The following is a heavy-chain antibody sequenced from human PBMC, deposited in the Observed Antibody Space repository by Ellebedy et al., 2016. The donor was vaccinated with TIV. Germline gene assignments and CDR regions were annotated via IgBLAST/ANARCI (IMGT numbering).Heavy chain of an antibody. CDR2: INYSGST. J-gene: IGHJ4*02. D-gene: IGHD5-18*01. CDR1: GGSISSGSYY. CDR3: AQRSGYSNAWVF. V-gene: IGHV4-30-4*02. Sequence: SETLSLXXTVSGGSISSGSYYWSWIRQHPGTGLEWIGYINYSGSTYHNPSLKSRVTISVDTSKNQFSLQLSSVTAADTAVYYCAQRSGYSNAWVFWGQGTLVTVSS.